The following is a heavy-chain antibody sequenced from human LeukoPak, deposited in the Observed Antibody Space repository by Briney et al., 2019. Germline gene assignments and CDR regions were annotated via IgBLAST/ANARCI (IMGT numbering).Heavy chain of an antibody. CDR3: ARGDNSDSSSWYRGLYYYGMDV. Sequence: GGSLRLSCAASGFTFSSYGMHWVRQAPGKGLEWVAVIWYDGSNKYYADSVKGRFTISRDNSKNTLYLQMNSLRAEDTAVYYCARGDNSDSSSWYRGLYYYGMDVWGQGTTVTVSS. CDR2: IWYDGSNK. D-gene: IGHD6-13*01. CDR1: GFTFSSYG. V-gene: IGHV3-33*01. J-gene: IGHJ6*02.